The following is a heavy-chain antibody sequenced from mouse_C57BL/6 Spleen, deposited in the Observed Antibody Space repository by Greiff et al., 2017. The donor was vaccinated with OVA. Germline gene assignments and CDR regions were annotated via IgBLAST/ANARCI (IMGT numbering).Heavy chain of an antibody. CDR1: GYTFTDYN. CDR3: ARGPDYYGSRSAMDY. J-gene: IGHJ4*01. V-gene: IGHV1-18*01. Sequence: EVKLQESGPELVKPGASVKIPCKASGYTFTDYNMDWVQQSHGKSLEWIGDINPNNGSTNYNQKFNGKATLTVDKSSSTAYMELRSLTSEDTAVYYCARGPDYYGSRSAMDYWGQGTSVTVSS. CDR2: INPNNGST. D-gene: IGHD1-1*01.